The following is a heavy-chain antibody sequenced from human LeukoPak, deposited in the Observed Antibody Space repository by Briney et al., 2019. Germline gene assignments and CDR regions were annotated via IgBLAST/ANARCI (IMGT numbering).Heavy chain of an antibody. J-gene: IGHJ4*02. CDR1: GGSISSGGYY. Sequence: SETLSLTCTVSGGSISSGGYYWNWIRQHPGKGLEWIGYIYYSGSTYYNPSLKSRLTISVDTSKNQFSLKLSSVPAADTAVYYCARSGVWLRGTTAFDYWGQGTLVTVSS. V-gene: IGHV4-31*03. CDR3: ARSGVWLRGTTAFDY. CDR2: IYYSGST. D-gene: IGHD4-17*01.